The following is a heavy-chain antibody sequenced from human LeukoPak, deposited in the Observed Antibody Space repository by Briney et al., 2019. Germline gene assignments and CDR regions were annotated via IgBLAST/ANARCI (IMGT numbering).Heavy chain of an antibody. D-gene: IGHD7-27*01. V-gene: IGHV6-1*01. CDR3: ARDRPELTGNFDN. J-gene: IGHJ4*02. CDR1: GDSVSSNSAA. CDR2: TYYRSKWYN. Sequence: SQTLSLTCAISGDSVSSNSAAWNWIRQSPSRGLEWLGRTYYRSKWYNDYAVSVRSRISNNTDTSKNQFSLQLTSVTPEDTAVYYCARDRPELTGNFDNWGQGTLVTVSS.